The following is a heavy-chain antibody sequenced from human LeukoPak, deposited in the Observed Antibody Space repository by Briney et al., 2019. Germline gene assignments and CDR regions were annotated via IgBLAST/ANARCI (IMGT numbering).Heavy chain of an antibody. D-gene: IGHD4-17*01. Sequence: SVKVSCKASGYTFTSYGISWVRQAPGQGLEWMGGIIPIFGTANYAQKFQGRVTITADESTSTAYMELSSLRSEDTAVYYCASLTVTTGTLDYWGQGTLVTVSS. J-gene: IGHJ4*02. CDR2: IIPIFGTA. CDR1: GYTFTSYG. CDR3: ASLTVTTGTLDY. V-gene: IGHV1-69*13.